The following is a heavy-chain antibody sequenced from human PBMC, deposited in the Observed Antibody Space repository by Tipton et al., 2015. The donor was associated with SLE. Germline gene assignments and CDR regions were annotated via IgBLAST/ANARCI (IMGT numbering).Heavy chain of an antibody. CDR3: AREGTGYTSGWYGYFDY. D-gene: IGHD6-19*01. CDR2: ISYDGSNE. CDR1: GFSFNSYA. V-gene: IGHV3-30-3*01. Sequence: SLRLSCAGSGFSFNSYAMHWVRQAPGKGLEWVAVISYDGSNEYYADSVKGRFTISRDDSRNTLYLRMNSLRPEDTALYYCAREGTGYTSGWYGYFDYWGQGMLVTVTS. J-gene: IGHJ4*02.